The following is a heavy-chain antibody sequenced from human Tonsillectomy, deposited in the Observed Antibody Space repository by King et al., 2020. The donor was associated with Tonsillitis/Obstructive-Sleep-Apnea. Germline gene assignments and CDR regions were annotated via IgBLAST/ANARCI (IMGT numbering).Heavy chain of an antibody. J-gene: IGHJ5*02. D-gene: IGHD3-9*01. Sequence: VQLVESGAEVKKTGESLRISCKGSGYRFTSYWISWVRQMPGKGLEWMGRIDPSDSYTNYSPSFQGHVTISADKSISTAYLQWNSLKASDTAMYYCARGGRNYDILTGYVGWFDPWGQGTLVTVSS. CDR2: IDPSDSYT. CDR1: GYRFTSYW. CDR3: ARGGRNYDILTGYVGWFDP. V-gene: IGHV5-10-1*01.